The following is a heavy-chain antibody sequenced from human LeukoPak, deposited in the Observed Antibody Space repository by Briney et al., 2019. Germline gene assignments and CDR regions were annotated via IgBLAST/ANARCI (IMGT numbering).Heavy chain of an antibody. D-gene: IGHD4-11*01. CDR2: IYASGIT. Sequence: SETLSLTCTVSGDSISSYFWTWIRQPAGKGLEWIGRIYASGITNYNPSLRSRVTMSVDTSKNQFSLKLSSVTAAYTAVYYCAREPLQSRPLDVWDKGTTVTVSS. J-gene: IGHJ6*04. V-gene: IGHV4-4*07. CDR3: AREPLQSRPLDV. CDR1: GDSISSYF.